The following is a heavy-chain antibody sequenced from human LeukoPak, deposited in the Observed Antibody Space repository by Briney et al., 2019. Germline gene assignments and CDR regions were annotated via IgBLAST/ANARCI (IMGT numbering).Heavy chain of an antibody. J-gene: IGHJ4*02. CDR3: AKDLHDSSGYYYR. Sequence: PGGSLRLSCAASGFTFSSYAMSWVRQAPGKGPEWVSAISGSGVSTYYADSVKGRFTISRDNSKNTLYLQMNSLRAEDTAVYYCAKDLHDSSGYYYRWGQGTLVTVSS. V-gene: IGHV3-23*01. D-gene: IGHD3-22*01. CDR2: ISGSGVST. CDR1: GFTFSSYA.